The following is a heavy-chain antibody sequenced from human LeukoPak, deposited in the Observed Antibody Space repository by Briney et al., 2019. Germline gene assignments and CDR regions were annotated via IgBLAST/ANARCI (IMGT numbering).Heavy chain of an antibody. CDR2: IYHSGST. Sequence: PSETLSLTCAVSGGSIGSSNWWNWVRQPPGKGLEWIGQIYHSGSTNYNPSLKTRVTISVDKSKSQFSLNLTSVTAADTAVYYCVRVVGSLYNWFDPWGQGTLVTVSS. CDR3: VRVVGSLYNWFDP. J-gene: IGHJ5*02. V-gene: IGHV4-4*02. D-gene: IGHD1-26*01. CDR1: GGSIGSSNW.